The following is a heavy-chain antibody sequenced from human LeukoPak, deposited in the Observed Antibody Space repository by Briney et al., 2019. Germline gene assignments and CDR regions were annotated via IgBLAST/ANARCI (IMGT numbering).Heavy chain of an antibody. J-gene: IGHJ4*02. CDR3: AKILPDTVTADY. V-gene: IGHV3-30*18. D-gene: IGHD4-11*01. Sequence: PGRSLRLSCAASGFIFSSYDMYWVRQAPGKGLEWVAVISYDGSNKYYADSVKGRFTISRDNSKNTLYLQMNSLRAEDTAVYYCAKILPDTVTADYWGQGTLVTVSS. CDR2: ISYDGSNK. CDR1: GFIFSSYD.